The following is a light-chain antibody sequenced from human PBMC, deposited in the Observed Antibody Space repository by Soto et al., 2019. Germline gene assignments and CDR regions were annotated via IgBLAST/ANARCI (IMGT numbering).Light chain of an antibody. CDR1: SSDVGNYEL. Sequence: QSALTQPASVSGSPGQSITISCIGTSSDVGNYELVSWYQQLPGKAPKLIIYEVTKRPSGVPDRFSGSRTGTSASLAIRGLQSEDESDDYCASWDDSLSAPVFGGGTKVTVL. CDR3: ASWDDSLSAPV. J-gene: IGLJ2*01. V-gene: IGLV2-14*02. CDR2: EVT.